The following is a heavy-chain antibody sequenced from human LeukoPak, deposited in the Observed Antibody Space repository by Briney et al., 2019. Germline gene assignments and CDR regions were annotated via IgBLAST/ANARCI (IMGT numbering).Heavy chain of an antibody. Sequence: GGSLRLSCAASGFTFINYWMTWVRQAPGKGLEWVADIKPDGTEGYYVDSLKGRFTISRDNAKNSLYLQMNSLRAEDTAVYYCAKDGVAARPTPMWDYWGQGTLVTVSS. J-gene: IGHJ4*02. CDR1: GFTFINYW. CDR2: IKPDGTEG. CDR3: AKDGVAARPTPMWDY. D-gene: IGHD6-6*01. V-gene: IGHV3-7*03.